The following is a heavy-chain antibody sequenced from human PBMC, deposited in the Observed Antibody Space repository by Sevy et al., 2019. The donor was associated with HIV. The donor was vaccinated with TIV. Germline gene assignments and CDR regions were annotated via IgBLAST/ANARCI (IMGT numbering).Heavy chain of an antibody. J-gene: IGHJ3*02. Sequence: GGSLRLSCTASGFTLSSYWMSWVRQAPGKGLEWVANIKQDGSEKYYVDSVKGRFTISRDNAKNSLYLQMNSLRAEDTAVYYCARDGADAFDIWGQGTMVTVSS. CDR1: GFTLSSYW. D-gene: IGHD3-16*01. V-gene: IGHV3-7*01. CDR3: ARDGADAFDI. CDR2: IKQDGSEK.